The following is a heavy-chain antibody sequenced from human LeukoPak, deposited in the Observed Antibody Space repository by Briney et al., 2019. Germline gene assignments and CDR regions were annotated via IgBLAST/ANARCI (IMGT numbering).Heavy chain of an antibody. CDR2: ISYDGSNK. J-gene: IGHJ4*02. CDR1: GFTFSSYA. V-gene: IGHV3-30-3*01. CDR3: ARFGFDY. D-gene: IGHD3-16*01. Sequence: GRSLRLSCAASGFTFSSYAMHWVRQAPGKGLEWVAVISYDGSNKYYADSVKGRFTISRDNSKNTLYLQMNSLRAEDTAVYYCARFGFDYWGQGTLVTVSS.